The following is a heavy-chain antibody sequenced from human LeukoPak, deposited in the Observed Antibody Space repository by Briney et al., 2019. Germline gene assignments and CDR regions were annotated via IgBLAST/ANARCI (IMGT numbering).Heavy chain of an antibody. D-gene: IGHD4-17*01. Sequence: PSETRSLTCTVSGGSVSSGSYYWSWLRQPPGKGLEWIGYIYYSGSTNYNPSLKSRVTISVDTSKNQFSLKLSSVTAADTAVYYCASTYVDYVPSYGMDVWGKGTTVTVSS. CDR3: ASTYVDYVPSYGMDV. J-gene: IGHJ6*04. V-gene: IGHV4-61*01. CDR2: IYYSGST. CDR1: GGSVSSGSYY.